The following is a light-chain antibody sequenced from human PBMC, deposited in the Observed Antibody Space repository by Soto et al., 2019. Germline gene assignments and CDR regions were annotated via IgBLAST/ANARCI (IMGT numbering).Light chain of an antibody. CDR3: QQYNSYSQFT. V-gene: IGKV1-5*03. CDR2: KAS. J-gene: IGKJ3*01. Sequence: DFQMTQSPSILSASVGDRVSITCRASQSIHSWLAWYQQKPGRTPTLLIYKASTLESGVPSRFSGSGSGTEFTLTISCLQPDDVATYHCQQYNSYSQFTFGPGTKVDIK. CDR1: QSIHSW.